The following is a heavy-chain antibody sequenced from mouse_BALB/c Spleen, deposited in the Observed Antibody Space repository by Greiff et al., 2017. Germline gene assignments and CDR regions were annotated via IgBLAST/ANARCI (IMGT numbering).Heavy chain of an antibody. CDR3: ARYGYDGGFDY. CDR2: ISSGGSYT. D-gene: IGHD2-2*01. J-gene: IGHJ2*01. CDR1: GFTFSSYA. Sequence: QVVESGGGLVKPGGSLKLSCAASGFTFSSYAMSWVRQSPEKRLEWVAEISSGGSYTYYPDTVTGRFTISRDNAKNTLYLEMSSLRSEDTAMYYCARYGYDGGFDYWGQGTTLTVSA. V-gene: IGHV5-9-4*01.